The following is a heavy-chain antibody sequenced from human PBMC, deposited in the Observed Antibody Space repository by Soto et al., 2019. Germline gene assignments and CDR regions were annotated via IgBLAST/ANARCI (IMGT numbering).Heavy chain of an antibody. CDR1: WGTVSSCA. Sequence: ASSVKDSSKGTWGTVSSCAIRWVRKATRQGLEWMGGIIPIFGTAKYAQKFQGRVTITADESTSTAYMELSSLRSEDTVVYYCALFGSVERPYSSFSPRDFSGQRTRVTVCS. V-gene: IGHV1-69*13. D-gene: IGHD2-15*01. CDR2: IIPIFGTA. CDR3: ALFGSVERPYSSFSPRDF. J-gene: IGHJ6*02.